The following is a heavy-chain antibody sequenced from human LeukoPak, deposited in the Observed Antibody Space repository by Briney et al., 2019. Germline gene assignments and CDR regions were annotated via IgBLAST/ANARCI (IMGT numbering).Heavy chain of an antibody. D-gene: IGHD2-15*01. Sequence: SETLSLTCTVSGGSISNYYWSWIRQPAGKGLERIGRKYARGSSNYNPPVQSRVTMSVDTSKNQFYLKLRSVTAADTAVYYCARGRYCSADICTGGDSFDIWGQGTMVSVSP. CDR3: ARGRYCSADICTGGDSFDI. CDR2: KYARGSS. V-gene: IGHV4-4*07. CDR1: GGSISNYY. J-gene: IGHJ3*02.